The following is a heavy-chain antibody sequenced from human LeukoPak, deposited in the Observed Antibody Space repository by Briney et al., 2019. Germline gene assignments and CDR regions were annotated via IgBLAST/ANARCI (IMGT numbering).Heavy chain of an antibody. CDR3: ARDWGSGCLRSGLQH. D-gene: IGHD6-19*01. CDR1: GFTFSSYA. J-gene: IGHJ1*01. Sequence: QSGGSLRLSCAASGFTFSSYAMHWVRQAPGKGLEWVAVISYGGSNKYYADSVKGRFTISRDNSKNTLYLQMNSLRAEDTAVYYCARDWGSGCLRSGLQHWGQGTLVAVSS. V-gene: IGHV3-30-3*01. CDR2: ISYGGSNK.